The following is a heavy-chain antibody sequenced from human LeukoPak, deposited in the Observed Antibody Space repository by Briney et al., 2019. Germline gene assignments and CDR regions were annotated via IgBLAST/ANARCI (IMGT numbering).Heavy chain of an antibody. CDR2: IYTSGST. CDR1: GGSISSYY. CDR3: AREDIVVVPAAKRRAFDI. V-gene: IGHV4-4*07. D-gene: IGHD2-2*01. Sequence: SETLSLTCTVSGGSISSYYWSWIRQPAGKGLEWIGRIYTSGSTNYNPSLKSRVTMSVDTSKNQFSLKLSSVTAADTAVYYCAREDIVVVPAAKRRAFDIRGQGTMVTVSS. J-gene: IGHJ3*02.